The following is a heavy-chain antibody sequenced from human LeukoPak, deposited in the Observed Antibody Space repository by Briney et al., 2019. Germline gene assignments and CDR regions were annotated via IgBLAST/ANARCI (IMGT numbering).Heavy chain of an antibody. D-gene: IGHD2-15*01. CDR3: ARLVSPGYFDY. J-gene: IGHJ4*02. CDR2: IYYSGNT. CDR1: CGSISSSSYY. V-gene: IGHV4-39*01. Sequence: SETLSLTCTVACGSISSSSYYWGWIRQPPGKGLEWLANIYYSGNTYYNPSLKSRVTISVDPSKSQFSLKMSSATAADTAVYYCARLVSPGYFDYWGQGTLVTVSS.